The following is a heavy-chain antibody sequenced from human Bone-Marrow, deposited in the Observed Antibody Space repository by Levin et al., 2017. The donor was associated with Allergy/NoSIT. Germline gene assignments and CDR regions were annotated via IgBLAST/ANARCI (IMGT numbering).Heavy chain of an antibody. D-gene: IGHD2-15*01. CDR3: ARDKKRLIWGYSSSGLDA. J-gene: IGHJ6*02. CDR1: GFIFSDYY. CDR2: ISDNGRTR. V-gene: IGHV3-11*01. Sequence: KAGGSLRLSCGASGFIFSDYYISWIRQAPGKGLEWVSHISDNGRTRDYADSVKGRFTISRDNAKNSVFLQMNSLTPEDTAVYFCARDKKRLIWGYSSSGLDAWGHGTTVTVSS.